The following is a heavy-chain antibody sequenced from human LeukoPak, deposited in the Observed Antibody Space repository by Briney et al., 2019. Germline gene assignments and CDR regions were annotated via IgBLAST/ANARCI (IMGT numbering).Heavy chain of an antibody. Sequence: PGGSLRLSCAASGFTFSSYVVSWVRQAPGKGLEWVSAISGSGSSTYYADSVKGRFTISRDNSKNTLYLEMNSLRVEGTAVYYCASPPYGDPTGGIFDYWGQGTLVTVSS. CDR3: ASPPYGDPTGGIFDY. CDR2: ISGSGSST. V-gene: IGHV3-23*01. CDR1: GFTFSSYV. D-gene: IGHD4-17*01. J-gene: IGHJ4*02.